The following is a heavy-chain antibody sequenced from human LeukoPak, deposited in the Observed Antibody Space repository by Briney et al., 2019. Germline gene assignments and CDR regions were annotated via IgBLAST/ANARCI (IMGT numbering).Heavy chain of an antibody. J-gene: IGHJ3*02. V-gene: IGHV2-5*02. CDR3: ARLAYYDNSGSSRPFDI. D-gene: IGHD3-22*01. Sequence: SGPTLLYPTQTLTLTCAFSGFSLTTRGVGVGWIRQPPGKAVEWLSLIYWDDDKRYSPSLKSRLTITKDTSKKQVVLTVTNLDPVDTATYYCARLAYYDNSGSSRPFDIWGQGTRVTVSS. CDR2: IYWDDDK. CDR1: GFSLTTRGVG.